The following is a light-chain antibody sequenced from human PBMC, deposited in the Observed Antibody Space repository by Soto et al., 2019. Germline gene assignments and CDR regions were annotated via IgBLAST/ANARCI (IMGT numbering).Light chain of an antibody. CDR2: TAS. J-gene: IGKJ1*01. CDR3: EQSYATPRT. V-gene: IGKV1-39*01. CDR1: RSITTD. Sequence: DIEMAQTPSSLSASVGDRVTITCRASRSITTDLNWYQQKPGKAPKLLMHTASAFQSGVPSRFSGSASGTNFTLTITSLQPEDVATYYCEQSYATPRTFGQGTKVAI.